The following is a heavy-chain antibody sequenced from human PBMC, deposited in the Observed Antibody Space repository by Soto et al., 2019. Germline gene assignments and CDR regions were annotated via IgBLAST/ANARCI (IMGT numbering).Heavy chain of an antibody. V-gene: IGHV4-31*03. CDR3: ARERVLGDGGGFDA. Sequence: QVHLQESGPGLLKPSQTLSLTCTVSGAAVSGGGQYWNWVRQLPGKGLEWIGNIYYIGSTDYNPSLSSRVTITFDTSKNQFSLKLFSVTAADTAVYYCARERVLGDGGGFDAWGQGTTVTVSS. D-gene: IGHD2-15*01. J-gene: IGHJ6*02. CDR2: IYYIGST. CDR1: GAAVSGGGQY.